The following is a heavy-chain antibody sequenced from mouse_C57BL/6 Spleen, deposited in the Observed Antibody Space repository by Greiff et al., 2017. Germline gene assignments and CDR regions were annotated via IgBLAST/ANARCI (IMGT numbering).Heavy chain of an antibody. CDR3: ARGGYYGNYLRDWFAY. CDR1: GFTFSDYG. V-gene: IGHV5-17*01. D-gene: IGHD2-1*01. CDR2: ISSGSSTI. Sequence: EVQVVESGGGLVKPGGSLKLSCAASGFTFSDYGMHWVRQAPEKGLEWVAYISSGSSTIYYADTVKGRFTISRDNAKNTLFLQMTSLRSEDTAMYYCARGGYYGNYLRDWFAYWGQGTLVTVSA. J-gene: IGHJ3*01.